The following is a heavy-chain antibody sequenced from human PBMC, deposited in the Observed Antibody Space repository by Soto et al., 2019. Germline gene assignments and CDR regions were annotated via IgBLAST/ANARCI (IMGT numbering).Heavy chain of an antibody. CDR1: GFTVSSNY. Sequence: GGSLRLSCAASGFTVSSNYMSWVRQAPGKGLEWVSVIYSGGSTYYADSVKGRFTISRHNSKNTLYLQMNSLRAEDTAVYYCARSPYYDILTGYTMAGGMDVWGQGTTVTVSS. D-gene: IGHD3-9*01. V-gene: IGHV3-53*04. CDR3: ARSPYYDILTGYTMAGGMDV. J-gene: IGHJ6*02. CDR2: IYSGGST.